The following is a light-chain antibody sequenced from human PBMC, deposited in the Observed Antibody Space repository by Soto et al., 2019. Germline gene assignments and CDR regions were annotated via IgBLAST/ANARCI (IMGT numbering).Light chain of an antibody. J-gene: IGKJ1*01. Sequence: DIQMSQSPSTLSASVGDRVNITCRASQSISSWLAWYQQKPGKAPKLLISQASSLESGVPSRFSGSGSETEFTLTISGLQPDDFASYYCQQYNSYSWTFGQGTKVDIK. CDR2: QAS. V-gene: IGKV1-5*03. CDR1: QSISSW. CDR3: QQYNSYSWT.